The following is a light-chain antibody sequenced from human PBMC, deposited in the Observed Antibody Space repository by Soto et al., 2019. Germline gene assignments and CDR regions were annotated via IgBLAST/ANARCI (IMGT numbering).Light chain of an antibody. CDR1: QSVSSSY. Sequence: EIVLTQSPGTLSLSPGERATLSCRASQSVSSSYLAWYQQTPGPAPRLLIYSTSSRATGIPDRFSGSGSETDFTLTIGRLDPEDFAVYYCLQYGTTALTFGGGTKVEIK. CDR3: LQYGTTALT. J-gene: IGKJ4*01. V-gene: IGKV3-20*01. CDR2: STS.